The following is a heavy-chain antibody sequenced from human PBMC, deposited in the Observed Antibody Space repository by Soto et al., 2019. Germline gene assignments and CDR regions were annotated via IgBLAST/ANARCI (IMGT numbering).Heavy chain of an antibody. D-gene: IGHD3-3*01. CDR3: AKDRTRRKASYYDFWSGYYPHWFDP. CDR1: GFTFSSYA. CDR2: ISGSGGST. J-gene: IGHJ5*02. Sequence: GGSLRLSCAASGFTFSSYAMSWVRQAPGKGLEWVSAISGSGGSTYYADSVKGRFTISRDNSKNTLYLQMNSLRAEDTAVYYCAKDRTRRKASYYDFWSGYYPHWFDPWGQGTLVTVSS. V-gene: IGHV3-23*01.